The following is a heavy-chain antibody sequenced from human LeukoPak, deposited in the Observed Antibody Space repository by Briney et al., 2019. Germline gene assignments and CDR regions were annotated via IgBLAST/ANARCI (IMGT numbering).Heavy chain of an antibody. CDR2: IKQDGSEK. V-gene: IGHV3-7*01. CDR3: AREVGSGGSLGFDY. CDR1: GFTFSSYW. J-gene: IGHJ4*02. D-gene: IGHD2-15*01. Sequence: XALRLSCAASGFTFSSYWMSWVRQAPGKGLEWVANIKQDGSEKYYVDSVKGGFTISRDNAKNSLYLQMNSLRAEDTAVYYCAREVGSGGSLGFDYWGQGTLVTVSS.